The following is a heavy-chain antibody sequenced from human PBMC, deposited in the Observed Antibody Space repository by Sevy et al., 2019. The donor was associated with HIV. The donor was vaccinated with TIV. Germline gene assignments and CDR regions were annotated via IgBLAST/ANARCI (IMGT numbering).Heavy chain of an antibody. CDR1: GGSISSYY. V-gene: IGHV4-59*01. CDR2: IYYSGST. D-gene: IGHD1-26*01. CDR3: ARESPLGVEWELSRPQNWFDP. Sequence: SETLSLTCTVFGGSISSYYWNWIRQPPGKGLEWIGYIYYSGSTNYNPSLKSPVTISVDMSKNQFSLKLSSVTAADTAVYYCARESPLGVEWELSRPQNWFDPWGQGTLVTVSS. J-gene: IGHJ5*02.